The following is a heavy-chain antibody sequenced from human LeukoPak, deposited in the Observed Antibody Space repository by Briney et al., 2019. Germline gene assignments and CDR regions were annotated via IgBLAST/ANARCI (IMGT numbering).Heavy chain of an antibody. CDR3: ASAYYYDSSGYYDAFDI. V-gene: IGHV3-23*01. CDR1: GFIFSNYA. J-gene: IGHJ3*02. CDR2: ISGSGGNI. Sequence: PGGSLRLSCAASGFIFSNYAMTWVRQAPGKGLEWVSTISGSGGNIYYADSVKGRFTISRDNSKNTLYLQMNSLRAEDTAVYYCASAYYYDSSGYYDAFDIWGQGTMVTVSS. D-gene: IGHD3-22*01.